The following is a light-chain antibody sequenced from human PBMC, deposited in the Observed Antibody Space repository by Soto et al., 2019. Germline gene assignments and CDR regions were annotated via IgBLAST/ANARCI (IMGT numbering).Light chain of an antibody. CDR3: CSYADTVWV. V-gene: IGLV2-23*01. J-gene: IGLJ3*02. CDR1: SSDVGGYKL. CDR2: EDT. Sequence: QSVLTQPASVSGSPGQSITISCIGTSSDVGGYKLVSWYQQYPGKAPKLIIYEDTKRPSGVSNRFSGSKSGNTASLTISGLQAEDEADYHCCSYADTVWVFGGGTKLTVL.